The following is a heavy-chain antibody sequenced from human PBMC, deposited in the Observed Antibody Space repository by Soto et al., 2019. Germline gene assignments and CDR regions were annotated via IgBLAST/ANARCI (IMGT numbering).Heavy chain of an antibody. V-gene: IGHV4-34*01. CDR1: GGSFSGYY. Sequence: SETLSLTCAVYGGSFSGYYWSWIRQPPGKGLEWIGEINHSGSTNYNPSLKSRVTISVDTSKNQFSLKLSSVTAADTAVYYCVRGEGFGELLPFDYWGQGTLVTVSS. J-gene: IGHJ4*02. D-gene: IGHD3-10*01. CDR2: INHSGST. CDR3: VRGEGFGELLPFDY.